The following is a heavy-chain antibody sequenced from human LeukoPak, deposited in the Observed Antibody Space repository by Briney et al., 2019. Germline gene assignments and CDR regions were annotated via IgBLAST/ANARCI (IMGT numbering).Heavy chain of an antibody. J-gene: IGHJ4*02. V-gene: IGHV3-30*18. CDR2: ISYDGSNK. CDR3: AKDLSRRSSGWYYFDY. Sequence: GGSLRLSCAASGLTFSSYGMHWVRQAPGKGLEWVAVISYDGSNKYYADSVKGRFTISRDNSKNTLYLQMNSLRAEDTAVYYCAKDLSRRSSGWYYFDYWGQGTLVTVSS. CDR1: GLTFSSYG. D-gene: IGHD6-19*01.